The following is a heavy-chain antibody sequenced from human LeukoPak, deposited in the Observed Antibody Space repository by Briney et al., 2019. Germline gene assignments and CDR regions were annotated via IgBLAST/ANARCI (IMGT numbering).Heavy chain of an antibody. CDR3: AKDAGWELFDY. V-gene: IGHV3-7*03. CDR2: IKQDGSDK. Sequence: GGSLRLSCAASGFTFSAYWMSWVRQAPGKGLEWVANIKQDGSDKFYVDSVKGRFTISKDNAKNSVYLQMDSLRVEDTAIYYCAKDAGWELFDYWGQGTLVTVSS. D-gene: IGHD1-26*01. J-gene: IGHJ4*02. CDR1: GFTFSAYW.